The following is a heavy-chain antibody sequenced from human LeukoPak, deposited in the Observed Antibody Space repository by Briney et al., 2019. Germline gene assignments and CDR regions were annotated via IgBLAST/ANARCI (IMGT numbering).Heavy chain of an antibody. V-gene: IGHV1-69*13. Sequence: ASVKVSCKASGGTFSSYAISWVRQAPGQGLEWMGGIIPILGTANYAQKFQGRVTITADESTSTAYMELSSLRSEDTAVYYCARGDYDFWSGYGKFDPWGQGTLVTVSS. CDR1: GGTFSSYA. CDR3: ARGDYDFWSGYGKFDP. CDR2: IIPILGTA. D-gene: IGHD3-3*01. J-gene: IGHJ5*02.